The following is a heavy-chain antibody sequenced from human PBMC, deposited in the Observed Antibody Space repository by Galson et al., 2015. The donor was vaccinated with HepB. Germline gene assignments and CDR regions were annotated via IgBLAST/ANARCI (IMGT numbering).Heavy chain of an antibody. J-gene: IGHJ3*02. V-gene: IGHV3-21*01. CDR3: ARDRSSGWYVYPFDI. CDR1: GFTFSSYN. D-gene: IGHD6-19*01. Sequence: SLRLSCAASGFTFSSYNVNWVRQAPGKGLEWVSFISTGGSYIYYADSVKGRFTISRDNAKNSLYLQMNSLRAEDTAVYYCARDRSSGWYVYPFDIWGQGTMVTVSS. CDR2: ISTGGSYI.